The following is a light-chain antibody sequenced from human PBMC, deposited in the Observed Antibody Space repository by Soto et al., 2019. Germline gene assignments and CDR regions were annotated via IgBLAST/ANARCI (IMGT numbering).Light chain of an antibody. CDR1: QSVDIS. J-gene: IGKJ1*01. Sequence: EIVLTQSPATLSVSPGERVILSCRASQSVDISLAWYQQKPVQAPRLLIYGASTRATDMPGTFSGRGSGTEFTLTITSLRPEDFGVYYCQQYRSWPRTFGQGTKVEIK. V-gene: IGKV3-15*01. CDR2: GAS. CDR3: QQYRSWPRT.